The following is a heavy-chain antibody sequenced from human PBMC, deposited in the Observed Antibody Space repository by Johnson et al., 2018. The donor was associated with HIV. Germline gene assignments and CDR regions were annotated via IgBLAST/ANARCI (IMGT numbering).Heavy chain of an antibody. V-gene: IGHV3-66*01. CDR2: IYSGGST. D-gene: IGHD2-21*01. Sequence: VQLVESGGGLVQPGGSLRLSCAASGFTVSSNYMSWVRQAPGKGLEWVSVIYSGGSTYYADSVKGRFTISRDNSKNTLYLQMNSLRAEDTAVYYCARYSNRYAFDIWGQGTMVTVSS. CDR3: ARYSNRYAFDI. J-gene: IGHJ3*02. CDR1: GFTVSSNY.